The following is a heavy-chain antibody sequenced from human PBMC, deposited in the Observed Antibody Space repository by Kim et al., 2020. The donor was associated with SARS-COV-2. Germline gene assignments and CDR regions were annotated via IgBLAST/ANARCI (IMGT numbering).Heavy chain of an antibody. Sequence: GGSLRLSCAASGITFSGHWMHWVRQAPGKGLFWVSRIGGDGSETYYADAVKGRFTISRDNANSMLYLQMNSLRVEDTAHYSCVRAGASTSWHRYFYGMDVWGQGTTVTVSS. CDR1: GITFSGHW. CDR2: IGGDGSET. D-gene: IGHD2-2*01. CDR3: VRAGASTSWHRYFYGMDV. J-gene: IGHJ6*02. V-gene: IGHV3-74*01.